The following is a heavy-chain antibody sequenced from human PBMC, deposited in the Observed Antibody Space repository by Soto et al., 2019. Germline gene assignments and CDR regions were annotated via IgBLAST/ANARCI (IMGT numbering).Heavy chain of an antibody. Sequence: QVHLVQSGAEVKKPGASVNVSCKASGYSFSTHYMHWVRQAPGQGLEWMGIIDPRDGTTRYAQKFQGRVSMTRDTSTSTVYMELSSLRSEDTAVYYCARDYDIVTGTNRNYFDYWGQGALVTVTS. D-gene: IGHD3-9*01. CDR3: ARDYDIVTGTNRNYFDY. CDR1: GYSFSTHY. CDR2: IDPRDGTT. J-gene: IGHJ4*02. V-gene: IGHV1-46*01.